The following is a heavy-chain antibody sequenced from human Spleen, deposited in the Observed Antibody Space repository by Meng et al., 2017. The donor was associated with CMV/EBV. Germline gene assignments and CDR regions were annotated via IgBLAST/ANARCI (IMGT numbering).Heavy chain of an antibody. CDR1: GFTFSRYW. D-gene: IGHD2-2*02. Sequence: GGSLRLSCAASGFTFSRYWMTWVRQAPGKGLEWVANIKQDGSETHYVDSVKGRFTISRDNAKNSLYLQMNSLRAEDTAVYYCARDAEVAPAALRTFYYYAMDVWGQGSTVTVSS. J-gene: IGHJ6*02. V-gene: IGHV3-7*01. CDR2: IKQDGSET. CDR3: ARDAEVAPAALRTFYYYAMDV.